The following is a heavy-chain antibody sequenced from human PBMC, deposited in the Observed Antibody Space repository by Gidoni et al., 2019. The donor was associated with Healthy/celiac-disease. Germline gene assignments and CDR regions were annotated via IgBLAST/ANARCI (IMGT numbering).Heavy chain of an antibody. D-gene: IGHD3-22*01. CDR2: IYHSGST. CDR3: ASGQVASEYYYDSSGYYFDY. V-gene: IGHV4-30-2*01. Sequence: QLQLQESGSGLVKTSQTLSLTCAVSGRSISSGGYSWSWIRQPPGKGLEWIGSIYHSGSTYYNPSLKSRVTISVDRSKNQFSPKLSSVTAADTAVYYCASGQVASEYYYDSSGYYFDYWGQGTLVTVSS. CDR1: GRSISSGGYS. J-gene: IGHJ4*02.